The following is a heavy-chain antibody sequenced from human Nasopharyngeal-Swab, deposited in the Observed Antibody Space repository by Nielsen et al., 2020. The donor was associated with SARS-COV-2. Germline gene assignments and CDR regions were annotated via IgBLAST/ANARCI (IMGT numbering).Heavy chain of an antibody. CDR3: AREGRIIQLWSGGFDP. V-gene: IGHV4-34*01. J-gene: IGHJ5*02. D-gene: IGHD5-18*01. CDR2: INHSGST. Sequence: WTRQSPGKGLEWIGEINHSGSTNYNPSLKSRVTISVDTSKNQFSLKLSSVTAADTAVYYCAREGRIIQLWSGGFDPWGQGTLVTVSS.